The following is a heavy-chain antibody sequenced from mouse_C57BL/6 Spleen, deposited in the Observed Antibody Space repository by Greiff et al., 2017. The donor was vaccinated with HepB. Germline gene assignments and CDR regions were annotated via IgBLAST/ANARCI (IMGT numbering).Heavy chain of an antibody. CDR1: GFTFSSYT. Sequence: EVKLVESGGGLVKPGGSLKLSCAASGFTFSSYTMSWVRQTPEKRLEWVATISGGGGNTYYPDSVKGRFTISRDNAKNTLYLQMSSLRSEDTALYYCARQGYDYDRGPFAYWGQGTLVTVSA. J-gene: IGHJ3*01. CDR3: ARQGYDYDRGPFAY. V-gene: IGHV5-9*01. D-gene: IGHD2-4*01. CDR2: ISGGGGNT.